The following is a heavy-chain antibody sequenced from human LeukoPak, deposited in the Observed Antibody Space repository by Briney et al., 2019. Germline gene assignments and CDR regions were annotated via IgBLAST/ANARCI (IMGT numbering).Heavy chain of an antibody. CDR1: GFTFSSYA. V-gene: IGHV3-23*01. CDR2: ISGSGGST. CDR3: AKDPKKVEMLRGGLTLDYFDY. D-gene: IGHD3-10*01. J-gene: IGHJ4*02. Sequence: GGSLRLSCVVSGFTFSSYAMSWVRQAPGKGLEWVSGISGSGGSTHAADSVKGRFTISRDNSRNTLYLQMNSLRAEDTGVYYCAKDPKKVEMLRGGLTLDYFDYWGQGILVTVSS.